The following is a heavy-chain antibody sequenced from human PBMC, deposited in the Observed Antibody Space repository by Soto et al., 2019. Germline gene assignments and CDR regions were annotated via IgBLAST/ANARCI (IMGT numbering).Heavy chain of an antibody. Sequence: SAGTTRTEWCIWFRHLPEKKLEWIGYIYYSGSTNYNPSLKSRVTISVDTSKNQFSLKLSSVTAADTAVYYCVFVLLYVDHRYVLSFPTRRSSDL. CDR3: VFVLLYVDHRYVLSFPTRRSSDL. D-gene: IGHD3-3*01. CDR1: AGTTRTEW. V-gene: IGHV4-59*01. J-gene: IGHJ2*01. CDR2: IYYSGST.